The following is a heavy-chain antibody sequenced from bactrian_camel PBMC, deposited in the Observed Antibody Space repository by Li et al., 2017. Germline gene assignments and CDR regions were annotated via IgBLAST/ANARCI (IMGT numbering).Heavy chain of an antibody. J-gene: IGHJ6*01. V-gene: IGHV3S1*01. CDR2: IDSDGGT. CDR3: AARGPYCYTKLSVRDFTY. Sequence: HVQLVESGGGSVQAGGSLRLACTASDEPTVSAYCMAWFRRAPGKEREGVAAIDSDGGTAYPGSVKGRFTISRDNAKSTPYLQMNSLKPEDTAMYYCAARGPYCYTKLSVRDFTYWGQGTQVTVS. CDR1: DEPTVSAYC. D-gene: IGHD2*01.